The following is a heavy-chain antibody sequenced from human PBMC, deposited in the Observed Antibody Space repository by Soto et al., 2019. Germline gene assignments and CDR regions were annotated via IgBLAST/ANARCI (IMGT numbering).Heavy chain of an antibody. CDR3: TTDLIYSRSDY. CDR2: IKSRTYGGPT. V-gene: IGHV3-15*01. D-gene: IGHD6-13*01. J-gene: IGHJ4*02. Sequence: VRQAPWKGLERVGRIKSRTYGGPTDYAAPVKGRFTISIDDSKNTLYXXMNSLKTXXPSVYYCTTDLIYSRSDYWCQGTLVTVSS.